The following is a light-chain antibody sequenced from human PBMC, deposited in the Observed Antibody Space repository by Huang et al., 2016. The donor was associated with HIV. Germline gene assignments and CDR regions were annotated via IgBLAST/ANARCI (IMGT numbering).Light chain of an antibody. Sequence: IQLTQSPTSLSASVGDRVAIACRASQAIGTYLNWFQQKPGRAPKLLISGASSLHTGVPSRCIGSGSGTEFTLTIRGLQFDDFATYFCQQSYSALITFGQGTRLEIK. CDR1: QAIGTY. V-gene: IGKV1-39*01. J-gene: IGKJ5*01. CDR3: QQSYSALIT. CDR2: GAS.